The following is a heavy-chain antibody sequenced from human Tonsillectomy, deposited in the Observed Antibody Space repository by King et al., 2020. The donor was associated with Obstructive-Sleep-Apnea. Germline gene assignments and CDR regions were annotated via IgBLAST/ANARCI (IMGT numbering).Heavy chain of an antibody. J-gene: IGHJ4*01. D-gene: IGHD3-10*01. V-gene: IGHV3-23*04. CDR1: GFTFSSYA. CDR3: AKEPRYYYGSGSFLFDY. Sequence: VQLVESGGGLVQPGGSLRLSCAASGFTFSSYAMSWVRQAPGKGLEWVSAISGSGGSTYYADSVKGRFTISRDNSKNTLYLQMNSLRAEDTAVYYCAKEPRYYYGSGSFLFDYWGHGTLVTVSS. CDR2: ISGSGGST.